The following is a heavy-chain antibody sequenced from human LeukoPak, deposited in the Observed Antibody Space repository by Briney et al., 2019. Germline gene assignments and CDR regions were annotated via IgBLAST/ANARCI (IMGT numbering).Heavy chain of an antibody. D-gene: IGHD6-19*01. CDR3: ARLHGAVAGWFDP. J-gene: IGHJ5*02. CDR2: IYYSGST. V-gene: IGHV4-59*01. CDR1: GGSISSYY. Sequence: PSETLSLTCTVSGGSISSYYWSWIRQPPGKGLEWIGYIYYSGSTNYNPSLKSRVTISVDTSKNQFSLKLNSVTAADTAVYYCARLHGAVAGWFDPWGQGTLVTVSS.